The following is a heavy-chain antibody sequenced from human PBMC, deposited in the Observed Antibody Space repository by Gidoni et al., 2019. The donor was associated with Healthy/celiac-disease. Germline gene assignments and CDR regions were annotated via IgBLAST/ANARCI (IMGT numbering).Heavy chain of an antibody. CDR3: ARAGITMVRGVIVAYNWFDP. Sequence: QVQLVQSGAEVKKPGASVKVSCKASGYTFTSYGISWVRQAPGQGLEWMGWISAYNGNTNYAQKRQGRVTMTTDTSTSTAYMELRSLRSDDTAVYYCARAGITMVRGVIVAYNWFDPWGQGTLVTVSS. J-gene: IGHJ5*02. CDR2: ISAYNGNT. CDR1: GYTFTSYG. V-gene: IGHV1-18*01. D-gene: IGHD3-10*01.